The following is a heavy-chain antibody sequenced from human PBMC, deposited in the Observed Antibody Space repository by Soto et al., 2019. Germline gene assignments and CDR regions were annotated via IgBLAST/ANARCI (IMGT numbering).Heavy chain of an antibody. CDR2: ISGYNGNT. J-gene: IGHJ6*02. V-gene: IGHV1-18*01. D-gene: IGHD2-8*02. CDR1: DNTFTHYG. CDR3: AATGGNYFGLDV. Sequence: GASVKVSCKSSDNTFTHYGINWVRQAPGQGLEWMGWISGYNGNTKYAQKFQDRVTMTGDTSTRTAFMEVRSLTSDDTGVYFCAATGGNYFGLDVWGQGTTVTVSS.